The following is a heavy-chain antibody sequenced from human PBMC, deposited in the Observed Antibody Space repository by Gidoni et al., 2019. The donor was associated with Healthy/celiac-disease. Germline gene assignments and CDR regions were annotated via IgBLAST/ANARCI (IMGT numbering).Heavy chain of an antibody. CDR2: IYPSGST. J-gene: IGHJ3*02. CDR1: GGSISSYY. Sequence: QVQLQESGPGLVKPSETLSLTCTVSGGSISSYYWSWIRQPAGKGLEWIGRIYPSGSTNYNPSLKSRVTMSVDTSKNQFSLKLSSVTAADTAVYYCARDHYDSSGYYFTAFDIWGQGTMVTVSA. D-gene: IGHD3-22*01. V-gene: IGHV4-4*07. CDR3: ARDHYDSSGYYFTAFDI.